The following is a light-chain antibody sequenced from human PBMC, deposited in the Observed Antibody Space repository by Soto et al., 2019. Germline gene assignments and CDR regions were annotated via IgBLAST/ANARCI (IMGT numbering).Light chain of an antibody. V-gene: IGKV3-11*01. CDR3: QQRNNWWT. CDR2: DAS. CDR1: QSVSSY. Sequence: EIVLTQSPATLSLSPGERATLSCRASQSVSSYLAWYQQKPGQAPRLLIYDASNRATGIPARFSGSGSGTDFTLTISSLEPEDVAVYYCQQRNNWWTFGQGTKVDIK. J-gene: IGKJ1*01.